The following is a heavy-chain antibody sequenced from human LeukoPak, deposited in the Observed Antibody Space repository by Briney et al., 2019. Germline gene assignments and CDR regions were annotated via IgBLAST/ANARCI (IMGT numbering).Heavy chain of an antibody. CDR2: IDPSDSYT. D-gene: IGHD3-16*02. CDR3: ARHDVGLRLGELSYGFDY. J-gene: IGHJ4*02. CDR1: GYSFTTYW. V-gene: IGHV5-10-1*01. Sequence: GESLKISCKGSGYSFTTYWISWVRQMPGKGLEWMGRIDPSDSYTNYSPSFQGHVNISADKSISTAYLQWSSLKASDTAMYYCARHDVGLRLGELSYGFDYWGQGTLVTVSS.